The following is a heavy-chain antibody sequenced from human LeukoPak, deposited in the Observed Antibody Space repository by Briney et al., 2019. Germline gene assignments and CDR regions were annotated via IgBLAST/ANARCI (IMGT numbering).Heavy chain of an antibody. J-gene: IGHJ5*02. D-gene: IGHD6-6*01. CDR2: ISTSGST. CDR1: GGSISSYY. CDR3: ARDFYSSSGHNCFDP. Sequence: SETLSLTCTVSGGSISSYYWSWVRQPAGKGLEWIGRISTSGSTNYNPSLKSRVTMLVDTSKNQFSLKLYSVTAADTAVYYCARDFYSSSGHNCFDPWGQGTLVTVSS. V-gene: IGHV4-4*07.